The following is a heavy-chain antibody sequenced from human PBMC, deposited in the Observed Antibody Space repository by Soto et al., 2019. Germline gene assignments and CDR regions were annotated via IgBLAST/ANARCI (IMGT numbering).Heavy chain of an antibody. CDR1: GGSFSSYS. V-gene: IGHV1-69*08. J-gene: IGHJ4*02. CDR2: IIPFGNIA. Sequence: QVQLVQSGAEVKKPGSSVKVSCKASGGSFSSYSYNWVRQAPGQGPEWMGRIIPFGNIANYGQAFQDRAKNSADTSASTVYMELRGPTFEATALYYCARDTAITSAAIRLAYWGQGNLVTVSS. D-gene: IGHD1-20*01. CDR3: ARDTAITSAAIRLAY.